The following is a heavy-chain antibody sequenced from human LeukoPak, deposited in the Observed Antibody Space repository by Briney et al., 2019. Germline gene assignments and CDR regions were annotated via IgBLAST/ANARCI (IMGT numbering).Heavy chain of an antibody. V-gene: IGHV3-30*04. CDR1: GFTFGRYA. Sequence: GGSLRLSCAASGFTFGRYAMHWVRLAPGKGLEWVALISYDGSSAYYGDSVRGRFTVSRDNSKSTLFLQMNSLTTEDTAMYYGAREHDPGAQRRPTYWGKETLV. D-gene: IGHD6-25*01. CDR3: AREHDPGAQRRPTY. J-gene: IGHJ4*02. CDR2: ISYDGSSA.